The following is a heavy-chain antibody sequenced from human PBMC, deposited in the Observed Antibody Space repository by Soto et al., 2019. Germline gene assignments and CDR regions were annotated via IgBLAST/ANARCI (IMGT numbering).Heavy chain of an antibody. Sequence: ASVKVSCKASGYTFTSYGISWVRQAPGQGLEWMGWISAYNGNTNYAQKLQGRVTMTTDTSTSTAYMELRSLRSDDTAVYYCARGERITMIVVASPDFDYWGQGTLVTVSS. J-gene: IGHJ4*02. D-gene: IGHD3-22*01. V-gene: IGHV1-18*04. CDR1: GYTFTSYG. CDR3: ARGERITMIVVASPDFDY. CDR2: ISAYNGNT.